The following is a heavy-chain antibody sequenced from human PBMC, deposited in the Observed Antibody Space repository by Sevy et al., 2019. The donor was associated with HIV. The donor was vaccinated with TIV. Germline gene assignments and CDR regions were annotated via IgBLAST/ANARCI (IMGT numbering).Heavy chain of an antibody. CDR1: GFTFDDYA. Sequence: GGSLRLSCAASGFTFDDYAMHWVRQAPGKGLEWVSGISWNSGSIGYADSVKGRFTISRDNAKNSLYLQMNSLRAEDTALYYCAKDILDIDCNGGSCYSGHYYYYYGMDVWGQGTTVTVSS. J-gene: IGHJ6*02. CDR2: ISWNSGSI. CDR3: AKDILDIDCNGGSCYSGHYYYYYGMDV. V-gene: IGHV3-9*01. D-gene: IGHD2-15*01.